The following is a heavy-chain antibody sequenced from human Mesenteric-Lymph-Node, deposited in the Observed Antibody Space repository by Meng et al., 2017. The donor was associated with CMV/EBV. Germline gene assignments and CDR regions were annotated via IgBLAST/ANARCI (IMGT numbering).Heavy chain of an antibody. J-gene: IGHJ4*02. CDR2: INHSGST. D-gene: IGHD5-18*01. V-gene: IGHV4-34*01. Sequence: SLTCAVYGGSFRGYYWSWIRQPPGKGLEWIGEINHSGSTNYNPSLKSRVTISVDTSKNQFSLKLSSVTAADTAVYYCARGPGDTAMNYWGQGTLVTVSS. CDR3: ARGPGDTAMNY. CDR1: GGSFRGYY.